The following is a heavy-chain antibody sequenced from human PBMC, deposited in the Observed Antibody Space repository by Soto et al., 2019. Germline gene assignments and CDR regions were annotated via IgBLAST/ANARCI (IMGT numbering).Heavy chain of an antibody. J-gene: IGHJ4*02. CDR1: GFTFSSYS. CDR2: ISSSSSYI. CDR3: ARYCTNGVCYSLGGFDY. D-gene: IGHD2-8*01. Sequence: PGGSLRLSWAASGFTFSSYSMNWVRQAPGKGLEWVSSISSSSSYIYYADSVKGRFTISRDNAKNSLYLQMNSLRAEDTAVYYCARYCTNGVCYSLGGFDYWGQGPLVTVSS. V-gene: IGHV3-21*01.